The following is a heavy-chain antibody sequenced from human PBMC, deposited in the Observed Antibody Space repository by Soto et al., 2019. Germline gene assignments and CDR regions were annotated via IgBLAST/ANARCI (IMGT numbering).Heavy chain of an antibody. D-gene: IGHD3-10*01. CDR1: GFSLSSNGVG. J-gene: IGHJ4*02. V-gene: IGHV2-5*02. CDR2: IYWDDDK. CDR3: ARYYFGSGLYFFDY. Sequence: SGPTLVNPTQTLTLPCTFSGFSLSSNGVGVGWIRQPPGEALEWLTLIYWDDDKRYSPSLKTRLTITKDTSKNQVVLTMTNKDPVDTATYYCARYYFGSGLYFFDYWGQGALVTVSS.